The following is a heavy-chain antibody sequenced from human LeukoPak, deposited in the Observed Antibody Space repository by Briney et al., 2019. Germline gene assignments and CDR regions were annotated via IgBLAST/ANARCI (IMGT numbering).Heavy chain of an antibody. CDR1: GYTFTSYD. D-gene: IGHD2-2*02. CDR3: ARGGGCSSTSCYTRVGYYYYYGMDV. CDR2: MNPNGGNT. Sequence: ASVKVSCKASGYTFTSYDINWVRQATGQGLEWMGWMNPNGGNTGYAQKFQGRVTMTRNTSISTAYMELSSLRSEDTAVYYCARGGGCSSTSCYTRVGYYYYYGMDVWGQGTTVTVSS. V-gene: IGHV1-8*01. J-gene: IGHJ6*02.